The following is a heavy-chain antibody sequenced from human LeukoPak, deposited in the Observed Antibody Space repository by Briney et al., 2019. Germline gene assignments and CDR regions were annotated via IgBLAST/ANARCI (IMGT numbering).Heavy chain of an antibody. CDR3: ARDGGPGRWSAFDI. V-gene: IGHV1-18*01. CDR1: GYTFSTYG. J-gene: IGHJ3*02. D-gene: IGHD3-16*01. Sequence: APVKVSCKASGYTFSTYGISWVRQAPGQGLEWMGWISAYNGNTNYAQKLQGRVTMTTDTSTSTAYMELRSLRSDDTAVYYCARDGGPGRWSAFDIWGQGTMVTVSS. CDR2: ISAYNGNT.